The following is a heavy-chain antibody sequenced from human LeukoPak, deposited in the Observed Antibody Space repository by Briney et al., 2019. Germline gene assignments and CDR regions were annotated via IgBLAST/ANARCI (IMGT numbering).Heavy chain of an antibody. CDR1: GLTFNDYS. J-gene: IGHJ4*02. Sequence: GGSLRLSCAASGLTFNDYSMSWIRQAPGKGLEWVSYINSRGKTIYYADSVKGRFTISRDNAKSSLYLQMYSLRAEDTAVYYCASLYYGAADYWGQGTLVTVSS. V-gene: IGHV3-11*01. CDR2: INSRGKTI. CDR3: ASLYYGAADY. D-gene: IGHD4-17*01.